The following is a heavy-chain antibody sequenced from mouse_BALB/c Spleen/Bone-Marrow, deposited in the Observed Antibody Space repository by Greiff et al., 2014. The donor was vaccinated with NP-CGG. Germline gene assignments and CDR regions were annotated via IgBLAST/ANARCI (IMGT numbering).Heavy chain of an antibody. J-gene: IGHJ4*01. CDR3: ARLYGSGHGYAMDY. CDR2: ISNLAYSI. CDR1: GFTFSDYG. D-gene: IGHD1-1*01. V-gene: IGHV5-15*02. Sequence: EVKLVESGGGLVQPGGSRKLSCAASGFTFSDYGMAWVRQAPGKGPEWVAFISNLAYSICYADTVTGRFTISRENAKNTLYLEMSSLRSEDTAMYYCARLYGSGHGYAMDYWGQGTSVTVSS.